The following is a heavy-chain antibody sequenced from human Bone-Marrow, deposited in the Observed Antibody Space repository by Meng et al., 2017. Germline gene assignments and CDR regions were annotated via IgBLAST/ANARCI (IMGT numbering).Heavy chain of an antibody. CDR1: GFTFSSYW. V-gene: IGHV3-74*01. D-gene: IGHD6-13*01. Sequence: GESLKISCVASGFTFSSYWMHWVRQDPGKGLVWVSRIDTDGSTTNYADSVKGRFTISRDNAKNTLYLQMNSLRAEDTAVYYCARGSSWYSPHYYYGMDVWGQGTTVTVSS. CDR2: IDTDGSTT. J-gene: IGHJ6*02. CDR3: ARGSSWYSPHYYYGMDV.